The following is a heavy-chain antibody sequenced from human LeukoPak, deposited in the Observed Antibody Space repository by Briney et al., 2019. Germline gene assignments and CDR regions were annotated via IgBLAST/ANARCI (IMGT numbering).Heavy chain of an antibody. CDR1: GYSFTNYW. D-gene: IGHD2-15*01. CDR2: IYPGDSNT. J-gene: IGHJ4*02. Sequence: PGESLKISCKGSGYSFTNYWIGWVRQMPGKGLEWMGIIYPGDSNTKYSPSFQGQVTISADKSISTAYLQWSSLKASDTAIYYCAKNAYCSGSDCFSPVDYWGQGTLVTVSS. V-gene: IGHV5-51*01. CDR3: AKNAYCSGSDCFSPVDY.